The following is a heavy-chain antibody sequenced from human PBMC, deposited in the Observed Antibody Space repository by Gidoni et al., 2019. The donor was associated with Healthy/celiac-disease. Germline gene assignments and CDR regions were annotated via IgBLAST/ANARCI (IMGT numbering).Heavy chain of an antibody. Sequence: QVQLVASVGGLVRAGGSLRLSGAASGFPFSDYYMSWIRQAPGKGLEGVSYISSSGSTIYYADSVKGRFTISRDNAKNSLYLQMNSLRAEDTAVYYCARAPSYGYPKFDYWGQGTLVTVSS. D-gene: IGHD5-18*01. CDR1: GFPFSDYY. V-gene: IGHV3-11*01. CDR2: ISSSGSTI. J-gene: IGHJ4*02. CDR3: ARAPSYGYPKFDY.